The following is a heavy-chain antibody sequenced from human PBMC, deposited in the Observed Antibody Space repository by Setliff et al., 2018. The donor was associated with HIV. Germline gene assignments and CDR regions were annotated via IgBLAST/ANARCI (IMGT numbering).Heavy chain of an antibody. D-gene: IGHD3-3*01. J-gene: IGHJ4*02. CDR1: GGSISSHY. Sequence: PSETLSLTCTVSGGSISSHYWSWIRQPPGKGLEWIGYIYYSGSTNYNPSLKSRVTISVDTSKNQFSLKLSSVTAADTAVYYCARGFLSIFGVVSYFDYWGQGTLVTVSS. CDR3: ARGFLSIFGVVSYFDY. CDR2: IYYSGST. V-gene: IGHV4-59*11.